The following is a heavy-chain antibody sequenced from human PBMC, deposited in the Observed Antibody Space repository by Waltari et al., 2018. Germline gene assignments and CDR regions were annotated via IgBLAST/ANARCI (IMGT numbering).Heavy chain of an antibody. V-gene: IGHV4-34*01. CDR1: GGSFNTYS. D-gene: IGHD1-26*01. CDR2: INYSGDA. Sequence: QVQLQQWGAGLLKPSETLSLTCDVYGGSFNTYSWAWIRQPPEKGLEWIGEINYSGDAKYNPSLKSRVTISVDTAKNRFSLKLNSVTAADTAVYYCAGGTIGSGSYYDGGMDVWGQGTTVTVSS. CDR3: AGGTIGSGSYYDGGMDV. J-gene: IGHJ6*02.